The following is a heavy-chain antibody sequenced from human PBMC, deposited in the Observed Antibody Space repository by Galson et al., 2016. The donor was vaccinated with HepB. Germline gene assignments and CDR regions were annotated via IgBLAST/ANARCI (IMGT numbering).Heavy chain of an antibody. D-gene: IGHD3-9*01. CDR1: GYTFTTYG. J-gene: IGHJ4*02. V-gene: IGHV1-69*13. Sequence: SVKVSCKASGYTFTTYGISWVRQAPGQGLEWMGWISANSGTATYAQKFQGRVTITADESTSTAYMDLSSLRSEDTALYYCARGSEILTGYYAYWGQGTLITVSS. CDR3: ARGSEILTGYYAY. CDR2: ISANSGTA.